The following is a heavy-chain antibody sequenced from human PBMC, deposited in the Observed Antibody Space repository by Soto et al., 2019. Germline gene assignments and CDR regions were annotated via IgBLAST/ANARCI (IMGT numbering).Heavy chain of an antibody. Sequence: QVQLQESGPGLVKPSQTLSLTCTVSGGSITSGGYYLSWIRQHAGKGLEWIGSIYYNGSTSYNPSPKGRVTITVDTSKNKFSLKLTSVTAADTAAFYFARGVLHWGQGTLVTVSS. D-gene: IGHD3-16*01. J-gene: IGHJ4*02. CDR2: IYYNGST. CDR3: ARGVLH. CDR1: GGSITSGGYY. V-gene: IGHV4-31*03.